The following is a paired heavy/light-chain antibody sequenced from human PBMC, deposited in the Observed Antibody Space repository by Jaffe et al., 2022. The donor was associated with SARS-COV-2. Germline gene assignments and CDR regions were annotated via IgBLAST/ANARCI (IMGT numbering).Heavy chain of an antibody. Sequence: EVQLVESGGGLVQPGGSLKLSCAASGFSFSASSIHWVRQASGKGLEWIGRIRTKPYTYATEYAASLKGRFTISRDDSKDTAYLQMNSLKAEDTAMYYCARVNPIPGSYYDAFDIWGQGTVVTVSS. J-gene: IGHJ3*02. D-gene: IGHD1-26*01. CDR2: IRTKPYTYAT. CDR3: ARVNPIPGSYYDAFDI. CDR1: GFSFSASS. V-gene: IGHV3-73*01.
Light chain of an antibody. V-gene: IGLV1-51*01. J-gene: IGLJ1*01. CDR1: SSNIGYNY. CDR3: GAWDTSLKTYV. Sequence: QSVLTQPPSVSAAPGQKVTISCSGSSSNIGYNYVSWYQQLPGTAPKLLIYDNNERPSGIPDRFSGSRSGTSATLAITGLQTGDEAAYYCGAWDTSLKTYVFGTGTKVTVL. CDR2: DNN.